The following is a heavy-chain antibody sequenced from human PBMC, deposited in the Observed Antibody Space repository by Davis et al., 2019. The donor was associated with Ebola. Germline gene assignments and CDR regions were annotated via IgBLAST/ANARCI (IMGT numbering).Heavy chain of an antibody. J-gene: IGHJ4*02. CDR2: FPGSGGGP. D-gene: IGHD1-26*01. V-gene: IGHV3-23*01. CDR3: AKHYSGSYCQDS. Sequence: GESLKISCAASGLTVSRSYMSWVRQAPGKGLEWVSTFPGSGGGPSYADSVKGRFTFSRDNSQSTLYLHMNSLRVEDTAIYYCAKHYSGSYCQDSWGQGTLVTVSS. CDR1: GLTVSRSY.